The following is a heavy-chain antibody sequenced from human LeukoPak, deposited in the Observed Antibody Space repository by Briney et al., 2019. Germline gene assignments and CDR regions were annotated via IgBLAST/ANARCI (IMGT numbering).Heavy chain of an antibody. V-gene: IGHV1-46*01. Sequence: ASVKVSCKASGYTFTSYYMHWVRQAPGQGLEWMGIINPSGGSTSYAQKFQGRVTISVDTSKNQFSLKLSSVTAADTAVYYCARVERWRTVDYWGQGTLVTVSS. D-gene: IGHD1-1*01. CDR1: GYTFTSYY. CDR3: ARVERWRTVDY. J-gene: IGHJ4*02. CDR2: INPSGGST.